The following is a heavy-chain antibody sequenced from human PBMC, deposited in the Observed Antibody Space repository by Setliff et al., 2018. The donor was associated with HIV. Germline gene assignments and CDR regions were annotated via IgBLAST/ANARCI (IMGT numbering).Heavy chain of an antibody. CDR2: IIPVFRTA. J-gene: IGHJ6*02. Sequence: GASVKVSCKTSGGTFGGSYAISWVRQAPGQGLEWMGGIIPVFRTANYAQKFQGRVTITADESTSTAYMELSSLRSDDTAVYYCARDSGDDYSDYYYYGMDVWGQGTTVTVSS. V-gene: IGHV1-69*13. D-gene: IGHD4-4*01. CDR1: GGTFGGSYA. CDR3: ARDSGDDYSDYYYYGMDV.